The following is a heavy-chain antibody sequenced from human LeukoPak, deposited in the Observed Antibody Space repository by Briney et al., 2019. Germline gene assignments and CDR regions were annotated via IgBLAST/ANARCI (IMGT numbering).Heavy chain of an antibody. V-gene: IGHV6-1*01. Sequence: SQTLSLTCAISGDSVSSNSAAWNWIKQSPSRGLEWLGRTYYRSKWYNDYAVSVKSRITINPDTSKNQFSLQLNSMTPEDAAVYYCARDTVVLISRGTPFDYWGQGTLVTVSS. CDR2: TYYRSKWYN. CDR1: GDSVSSNSAA. CDR3: ARDTVVLISRGTPFDY. J-gene: IGHJ4*02. D-gene: IGHD2-2*01.